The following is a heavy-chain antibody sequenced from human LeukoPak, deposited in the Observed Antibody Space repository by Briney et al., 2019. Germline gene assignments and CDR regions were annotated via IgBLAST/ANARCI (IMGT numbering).Heavy chain of an antibody. V-gene: IGHV1-18*01. Sequence: ASVKVSCKASGYTFTSYGISWVRQAPGQGLEWMGWISAYNGNTNYAQKLQGRVTMTTDTSTSTAYMELRSLRSDDTAVYYCARGAIRYFDWYDAFDIWGQGTMVTVSS. J-gene: IGHJ3*02. CDR2: ISAYNGNT. CDR3: ARGAIRYFDWYDAFDI. CDR1: GYTFTSYG. D-gene: IGHD3-9*01.